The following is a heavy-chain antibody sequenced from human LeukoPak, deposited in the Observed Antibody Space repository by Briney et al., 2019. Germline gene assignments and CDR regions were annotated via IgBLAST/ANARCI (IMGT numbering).Heavy chain of an antibody. D-gene: IGHD1-26*01. CDR1: GYTFTSHG. CDR2: ISTYNGNT. J-gene: IGHJ4*02. Sequence: GASVKVSCKASGYTFTSHGISWVRQAPGQGLEWMGWISTYNGNTNYAQNLQGRLTMTTDTSTSTAYMELRSLRSDDTAVYYCARPLTRGNYYEIAYWGQGTLVTVSS. CDR3: ARPLTRGNYYEIAY. V-gene: IGHV1-18*01.